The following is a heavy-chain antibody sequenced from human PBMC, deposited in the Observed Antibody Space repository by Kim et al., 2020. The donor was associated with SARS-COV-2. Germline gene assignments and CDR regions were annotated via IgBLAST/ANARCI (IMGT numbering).Heavy chain of an antibody. CDR3: AKDPLYCSSTSCVLYYY. Sequence: GGSLRLSCAASGFTFSSYGMHWVRQAPGKGLEWVAVISYDGSNKYYADSVKGRFTISRDNSKNTLYLQMNSLRAEDTAVYYCAKDPLYCSSTSCVLYYY. CDR2: ISYDGSNK. V-gene: IGHV3-30*18. D-gene: IGHD2-2*01. J-gene: IGHJ6*01. CDR1: GFTFSSYG.